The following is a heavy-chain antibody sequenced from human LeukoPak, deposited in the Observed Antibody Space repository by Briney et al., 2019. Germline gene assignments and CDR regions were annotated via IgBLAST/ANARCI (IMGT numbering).Heavy chain of an antibody. J-gene: IGHJ4*02. V-gene: IGHV4-59*01. CDR1: GGSFSNDY. CDR3: ARASEGIGFFDY. D-gene: IGHD2-2*03. CDR2: IYHNGKT. Sequence: SETLSLTCTVYGGSFSNDYWSWIRQPPGKGLEWIGYIYHNGKTNYNPSLTSRLTISLDTSKTQFSLNLISMTAADTAIYYCARASEGIGFFDYWGQGILVTVSS.